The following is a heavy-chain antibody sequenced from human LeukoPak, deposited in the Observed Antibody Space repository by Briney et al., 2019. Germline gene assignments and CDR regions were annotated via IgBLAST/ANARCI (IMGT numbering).Heavy chain of an antibody. CDR2: MNPNSGNT. Sequence: APVKVSCKASGYTFTSYDINWVRQATGQGLEWMGWMNPNSGNTGYAQKFQGRVTMTRNTSISTAYMELSSLRSEDTAVYYCARRDGYSGYDYDAWGQGTLVTVSS. CDR3: ARRDGYSGYDYDA. CDR1: GYTFTSYD. V-gene: IGHV1-8*01. D-gene: IGHD5-12*01. J-gene: IGHJ5*02.